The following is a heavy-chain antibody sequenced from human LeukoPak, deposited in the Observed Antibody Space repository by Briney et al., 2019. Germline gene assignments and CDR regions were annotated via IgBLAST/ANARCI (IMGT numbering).Heavy chain of an antibody. V-gene: IGHV4-30-4*08. J-gene: IGHJ4*02. CDR2: IYYSGST. Sequence: SQTLSLTCTVSGGSISSGDYYWSWIRQPPGKGLEWIGYIYYSGSTYYNPSLKSRVTISVDTSKNQFSLKLSSVTAADTAVYYCARGLPDYYDSSGYDYWGQGTLVTFSS. D-gene: IGHD3-22*01. CDR3: ARGLPDYYDSSGYDY. CDR1: GGSISSGDYY.